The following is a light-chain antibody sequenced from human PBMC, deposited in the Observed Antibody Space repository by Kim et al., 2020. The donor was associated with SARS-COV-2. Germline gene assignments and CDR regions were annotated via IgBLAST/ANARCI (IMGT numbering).Light chain of an antibody. CDR2: EGS. J-gene: IGLJ2*01. Sequence: QSVTSSCTGTGSDVGRYGLVSSYQQSPGSAPKLIIYEGSNRPSGVPDRFSASRSGNTASLTISGLQAEDESDYYCSSYTSLTTVIFGGGTQLTVL. CDR3: SSYTSLTTVI. CDR1: GSDVGRYGL. V-gene: IGLV2-18*02.